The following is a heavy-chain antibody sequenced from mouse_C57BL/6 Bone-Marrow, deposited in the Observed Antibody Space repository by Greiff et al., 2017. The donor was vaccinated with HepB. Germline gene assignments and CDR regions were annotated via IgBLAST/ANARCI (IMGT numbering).Heavy chain of an antibody. V-gene: IGHV1-39*01. CDR1: GYSFADYN. CDR2: INPNYGTT. CDR3: ARYYGSSYDFDY. J-gene: IGHJ2*01. Sequence: EVKLMESGPELVKPGASVKISCKASGYSFADYNMNWVKQSNGKSLEWIGVINPNYGTTSYNQKFKGKATLTVDQSSSTAYMQLNSLTSEDSAVYYCARYYGSSYDFDYWGQGTTLTVSS. D-gene: IGHD1-1*01.